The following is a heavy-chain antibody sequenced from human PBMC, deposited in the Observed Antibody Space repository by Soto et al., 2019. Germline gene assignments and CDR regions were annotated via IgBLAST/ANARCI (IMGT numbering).Heavy chain of an antibody. J-gene: IGHJ4*02. V-gene: IGHV3-11*03. D-gene: IGHD1-26*01. Sequence: GGSLRLSCAASGFTFSDYYMSWIRQAPGKGLEWVSYISRSSSYTNYADSVNGRFTISRDNAKNSLYLQMNSLRADDTAVYYCAGGGRSYLPDYSGQGTLVIVSS. CDR1: GFTFSDYY. CDR2: ISRSSSYT. CDR3: AGGGRSYLPDY.